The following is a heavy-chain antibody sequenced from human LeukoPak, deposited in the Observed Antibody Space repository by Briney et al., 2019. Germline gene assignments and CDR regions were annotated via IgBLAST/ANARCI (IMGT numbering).Heavy chain of an antibody. CDR1: GGSISAYY. CDR3: ATMFGESSDFDH. CDR2: LHSSGET. D-gene: IGHD3-10*02. J-gene: IGHJ4*02. V-gene: IGHV4-4*07. Sequence: PSETLSLTCDVSGGSISAYYWNWIRQPAGKGLEWIGRLHSSGETTSNPSLMSRATMSLDTSRNHFSLNLTSVTAADTAIYYCATMFGESSDFDHWGQGTLVTVSS.